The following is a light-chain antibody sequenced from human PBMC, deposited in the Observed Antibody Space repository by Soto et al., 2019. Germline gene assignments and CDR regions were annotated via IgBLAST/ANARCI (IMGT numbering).Light chain of an antibody. CDR3: QQRSNWPT. CDR2: GAS. J-gene: IGKJ5*01. Sequence: ESILTQSPGTLSFSRGERATLACRASQFVSSNLAWYQQKPGQAPRLLIYGASTRATGIPARFSGSGSGTDFTLTISSLEPEDFAVYYCQQRSNWPTFGQGTRLEIK. CDR1: QFVSSN. V-gene: IGKV3-11*01.